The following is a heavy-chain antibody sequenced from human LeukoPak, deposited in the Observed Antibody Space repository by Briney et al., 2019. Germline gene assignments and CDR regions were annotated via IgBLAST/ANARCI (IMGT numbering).Heavy chain of an antibody. V-gene: IGHV4-59*08. D-gene: IGHD4-17*01. Sequence: SETLSLTCSVSGGSISSYYWSWIRQPPGKGLEWIGYIYYSGSTNYNPSLKSRLTISVDASKNQFSLKLSSVTATDTAVYYCASLTTVTQGYFDSWGQGTLVTVSS. CDR1: GGSISSYY. J-gene: IGHJ4*02. CDR2: IYYSGST. CDR3: ASLTTVTQGYFDS.